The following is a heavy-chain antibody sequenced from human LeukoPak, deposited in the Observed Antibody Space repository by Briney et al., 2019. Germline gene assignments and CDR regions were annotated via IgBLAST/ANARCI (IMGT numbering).Heavy chain of an antibody. Sequence: GGSLRLSCAASGFTFSSYGMHWVRQAPGKGLEWVAFIRYDGSNKYYADSVKGRFTISRDNSKNTLYLQMNSLRAEDTAVYYCAKAITMIVVHNYWGQGTLVTVPS. V-gene: IGHV3-30*02. CDR2: IRYDGSNK. J-gene: IGHJ4*02. CDR1: GFTFSSYG. CDR3: AKAITMIVVHNY. D-gene: IGHD3-22*01.